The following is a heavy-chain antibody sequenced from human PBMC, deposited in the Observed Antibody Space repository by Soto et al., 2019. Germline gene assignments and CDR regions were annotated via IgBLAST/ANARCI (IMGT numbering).Heavy chain of an antibody. J-gene: IGHJ6*02. Sequence: AGSLSLSCVGSGFTFKNYEMNWVRQGPLQGLDLDSYISVSGSKIYYADSVKGRLTISRDNAKNSLYLQMNSLRGEDTGVYFCARLRKQVTHAIIHHYYGMDVWGQGTKVTVSS. D-gene: IGHD2-21*02. CDR3: ARLRKQVTHAIIHHYYGMDV. CDR2: ISVSGSKI. CDR1: GFTFKNYE. V-gene: IGHV3-48*03.